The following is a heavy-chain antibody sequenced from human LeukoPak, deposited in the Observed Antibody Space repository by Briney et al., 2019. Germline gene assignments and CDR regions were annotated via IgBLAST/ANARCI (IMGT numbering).Heavy chain of an antibody. CDR2: IIPIFDTT. Sequence: ASVKVSCKASGGTFSSYAINWVRQAPGQGLEWMGGIIPIFDTTDYAQEFQGRLTITTDESTSTAYMELSSLGSEDTAVYFCARGTTGFDYWGQGTLVTVSS. CDR3: ARGTTGFDY. CDR1: GGTFSSYA. J-gene: IGHJ4*02. V-gene: IGHV1-69*05. D-gene: IGHD1-7*01.